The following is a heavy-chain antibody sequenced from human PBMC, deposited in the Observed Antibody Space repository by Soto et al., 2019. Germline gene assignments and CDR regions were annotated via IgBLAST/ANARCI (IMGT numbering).Heavy chain of an antibody. D-gene: IGHD3-3*01. J-gene: IGHJ5*02. CDR1: GGSISSGGYY. CDR3: ARGGSGMDYDFWSGYATTKWFDP. Sequence: SETLSLTCTVSGGSISSGGYYWSWIRQHPGKGLGWIGYVYYSGSTYYNPSLKSRVTISVDTSKNQFSLKLSSVTAADTAVYYCARGGSGMDYDFWSGYATTKWFDPWGQGTLVTSPQ. V-gene: IGHV4-31*03. CDR2: VYYSGST.